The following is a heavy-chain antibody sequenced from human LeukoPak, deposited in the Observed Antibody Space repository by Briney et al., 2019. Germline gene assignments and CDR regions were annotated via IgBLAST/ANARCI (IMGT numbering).Heavy chain of an antibody. J-gene: IGHJ4*02. CDR2: INHNGEAI. Sequence: GGSLRLSCAASGFPFSSRVMSWVRQAPGKGLEWIAYINHNGEAIYYPEFVKGRFIISRDNAKNTLFLQMNDLRDEDTAVYYCARAYDWALDFWGQGTRVTVSS. CDR3: ARAYDWALDF. V-gene: IGHV3-48*02. D-gene: IGHD3-9*01. CDR1: GFPFSSRV.